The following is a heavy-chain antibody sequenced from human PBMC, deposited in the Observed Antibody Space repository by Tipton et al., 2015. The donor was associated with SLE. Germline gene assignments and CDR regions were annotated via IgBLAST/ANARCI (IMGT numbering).Heavy chain of an antibody. CDR3: ATPRSGCRGFDI. J-gene: IGHJ3*02. V-gene: IGHV5-51*03. D-gene: IGHD2-15*01. CDR1: GSSFASYW. Sequence: QLVQSGAEVKKPGESLKISCKDSGSSFASYWLAWVRQMPGKGLEWMGIIYPGDSDTRYSPSFPGQVTISADKSINTAYLQWRSLKASDTAMYYCATPRSGCRGFDIWGQGTMVTVSS. CDR2: IYPGDSDT.